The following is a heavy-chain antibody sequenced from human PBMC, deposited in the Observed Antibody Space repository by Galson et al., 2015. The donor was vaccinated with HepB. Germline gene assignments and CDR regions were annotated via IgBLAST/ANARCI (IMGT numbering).Heavy chain of an antibody. CDR1: GYTFTSYA. J-gene: IGHJ4*02. CDR3: ARGLGFLEWLFPGY. V-gene: IGHV1-3*01. CDR2: INAGNGNT. D-gene: IGHD3-3*01. Sequence: SVKVSCKASGYTFTSYAMHWVRQAPGQRLEWMGWINAGNGNTKYSQKFQGRVTITRDTSASTAYMELSSLRSEDTAVYYCARGLGFLEWLFPGYWGQGTLVTVSS.